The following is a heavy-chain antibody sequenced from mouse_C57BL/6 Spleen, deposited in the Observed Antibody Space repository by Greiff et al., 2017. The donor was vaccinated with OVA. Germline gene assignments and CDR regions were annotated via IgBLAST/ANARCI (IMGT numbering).Heavy chain of an antibody. V-gene: IGHV1-72*01. D-gene: IGHD2-4*01. J-gene: IGHJ4*01. Sequence: VQLQQPGAELVKPGASVKLSCKASGYTFTSYWMHWVKQRPGRGLEWIGRIDPNSGGTKYNEKFKSKATLTVDNPSSTASMQLSSLTSEDSAVYYCARLGLYYDYEDYYAMDYWGQGTSVTVSS. CDR2: IDPNSGGT. CDR1: GYTFTSYW. CDR3: ARLGLYYDYEDYYAMDY.